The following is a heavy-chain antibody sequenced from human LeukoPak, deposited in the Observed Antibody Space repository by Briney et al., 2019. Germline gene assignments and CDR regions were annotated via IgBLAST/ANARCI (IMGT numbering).Heavy chain of an antibody. D-gene: IGHD3-22*01. J-gene: IGHJ4*02. CDR3: ARGELGDRSGFSFFDY. CDR1: RGTFDSYG. CDR2: VMAIFGRV. V-gene: IGHV1-69*05. Sequence: SVTVSCKAPRGTFDSYGISWVRQAPGQGLEWMGGVMAIFGRVKYGQKFQGRATITTDASTSTAYMELSSLTSEDTGVYYCARGELGDRSGFSFFDYWGQGTLVTGPS.